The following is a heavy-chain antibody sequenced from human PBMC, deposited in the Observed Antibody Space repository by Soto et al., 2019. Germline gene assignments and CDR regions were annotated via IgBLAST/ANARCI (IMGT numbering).Heavy chain of an antibody. Sequence: QVQLVQSGAEVKKPGSSVKVSCKASGGTFSSYTISWVRQAPGQGLEWMGRIIPILGIANYAQKFQGRVTXXAXXSTSTAYMELSSLRSEDTAVYYCASPPVADVAFDIWGQGTMVTVSS. D-gene: IGHD6-19*01. J-gene: IGHJ3*02. CDR1: GGTFSSYT. CDR3: ASPPVADVAFDI. CDR2: IIPILGIA. V-gene: IGHV1-69*02.